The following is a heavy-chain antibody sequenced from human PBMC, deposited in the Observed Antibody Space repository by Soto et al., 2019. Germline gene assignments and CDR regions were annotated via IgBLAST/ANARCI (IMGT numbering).Heavy chain of an antibody. Sequence: QVQLQQWGAGLLKPSETLSLTCAVYGGSVSSSSNYYWSWIRQPPGKGLEWIGEMSHSGGTHFNPSLKSRVTISVDTSKKQFSLKMSSVTAADTALYYCARVERGTATTVVDAFDIWGPGTMVTVSS. V-gene: IGHV4-34*01. D-gene: IGHD1-1*01. CDR3: ARVERGTATTVVDAFDI. CDR1: GGSVSSSSNYY. CDR2: MSHSGGT. J-gene: IGHJ3*02.